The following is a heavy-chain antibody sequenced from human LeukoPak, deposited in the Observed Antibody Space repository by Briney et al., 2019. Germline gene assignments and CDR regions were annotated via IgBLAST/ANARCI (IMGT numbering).Heavy chain of an antibody. D-gene: IGHD6-13*01. V-gene: IGHV1-69*16. CDR3: AGYSSSWSSSLDF. CDR2: IIPTLGTA. J-gene: IGHJ4*02. CDR1: GDSFSSYT. Sequence: ASVTVSCTSSGDSFSSYTITWVRQAPGQGLEWMGRIIPTLGTASYAQKFQDRVTITTDESTSTAYMELNSLTSGDTAVYYCAGYSSSWSSSLDFWGQGTLVTVSS.